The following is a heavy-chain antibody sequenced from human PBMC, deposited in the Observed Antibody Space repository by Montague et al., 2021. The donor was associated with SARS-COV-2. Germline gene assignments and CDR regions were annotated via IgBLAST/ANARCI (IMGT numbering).Heavy chain of an antibody. Sequence: SETLSLTCAVSGGSISSSNWWSWVRQPPGKRLEWIGEIYHSGSTNYNPSLTSRVTISVDKSKNQFSLELSSVTAADTAVYYCARGGSSSFPFDYWGQGTLVTVSS. CDR3: ARGGSSSFPFDY. D-gene: IGHD6-13*01. CDR2: IYHSGST. J-gene: IGHJ4*02. V-gene: IGHV4-4*02. CDR1: GGSISSSNW.